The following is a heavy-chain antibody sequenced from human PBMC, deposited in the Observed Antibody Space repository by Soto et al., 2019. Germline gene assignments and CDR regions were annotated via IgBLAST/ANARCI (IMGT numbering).Heavy chain of an antibody. CDR1: GYTFTSYA. Sequence: QVQLVQSGAEVKKPGASVKVSCKASGYTFTSYAMPWVRQAPGHRLEWMGWINAGNGNTKYSQKFQGRVTITSDTSASTAYMELSSLRSEDTAVYYCAKSATVPAAIAYWGQGTLVTVSS. V-gene: IGHV1-3*01. D-gene: IGHD2-2*02. CDR3: AKSATVPAAIAY. CDR2: INAGNGNT. J-gene: IGHJ4*02.